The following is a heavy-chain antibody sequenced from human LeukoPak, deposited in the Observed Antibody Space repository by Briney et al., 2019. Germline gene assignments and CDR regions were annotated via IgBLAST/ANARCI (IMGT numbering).Heavy chain of an antibody. CDR3: ARVRYGDQRDYYYYMDV. CDR2: ISAYNGNT. D-gene: IGHD4-17*01. Sequence: AASVKVSCKASGYTFTSYYMHWVRQAPGQGLEWMGWISAYNGNTNYAQKLQGRVTMTTDTSTSTAYMELRSLRSDDTAVYYCARVRYGDQRDYYYYMDVWGKGTTVTISS. V-gene: IGHV1-18*04. CDR1: GYTFTSYY. J-gene: IGHJ6*03.